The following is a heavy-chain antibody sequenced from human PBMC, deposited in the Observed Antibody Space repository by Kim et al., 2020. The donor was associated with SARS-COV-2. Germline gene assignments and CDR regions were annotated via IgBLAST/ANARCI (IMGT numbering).Heavy chain of an antibody. CDR2: ISCDGSNH. Sequence: GGSLRLSCAASGFTFSGYAMHWVRQAPGKGLEWVAGISCDGSNHYSADSVKGRFTISRDNSKNTLSLQMQILSAEDAAVYYCACSSDCGGFYYFAF. CDR1: GFTFSGYA. CDR3: ACSSDCGGFYYFAF. J-gene: IGHJ4*01. D-gene: IGHD2-21*01. V-gene: IGHV3-30*04.